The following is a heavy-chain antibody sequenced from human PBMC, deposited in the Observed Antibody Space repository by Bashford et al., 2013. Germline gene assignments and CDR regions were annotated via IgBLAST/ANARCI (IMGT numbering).Heavy chain of an antibody. Sequence: SVKVSCKASGGTFSSYAISWVRQAPGQGLEWMGGIIPIFGTANYAQKFQGRVTITADESTSTAYMELSSLRSEDTAVYYCARGPVVVAATRAFDIVGPRDKWSPSPQ. CDR1: GGTFSSYA. CDR3: ARGPVVVAATRAFDI. J-gene: IGHJ3*02. CDR2: IIPIFGTA. V-gene: IGHV1-69*13. D-gene: IGHD2-15*01.